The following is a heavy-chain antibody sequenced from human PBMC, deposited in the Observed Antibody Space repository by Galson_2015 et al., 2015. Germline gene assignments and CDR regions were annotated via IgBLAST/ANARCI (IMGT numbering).Heavy chain of an antibody. Sequence: SVKVSCKASGYTFTSYAMHWVRQAPGQRLEWMGWINAGNGNTKYSQKFQGGVTITRDTSASTAYMELSSLRSEDTAVYYCARAHTGIVVGGVYYYYGRDVWGQGTTVTVSS. V-gene: IGHV1-3*01. J-gene: IGHJ6*02. CDR1: GYTFTSYA. CDR3: ARAHTGIVVGGVYYYYGRDV. D-gene: IGHD6-19*01. CDR2: INAGNGNT.